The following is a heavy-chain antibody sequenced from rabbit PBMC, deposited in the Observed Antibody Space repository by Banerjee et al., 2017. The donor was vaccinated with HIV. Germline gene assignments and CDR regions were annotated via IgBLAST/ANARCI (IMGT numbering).Heavy chain of an antibody. J-gene: IGHJ4*01. CDR1: GFSFSSHW. CDR2: IYGGSSGTT. D-gene: IGHD2-1*01. Sequence: QSLEESGGDLVKPGASLTLTCTASGFSFSSHWICWVRQAPGKGLEWIACIYGGSSGTTYYANWAKGRFTISKTSSTTVTLQMTSLTAADTATYFCVRDHSYDDYGDYLAFDLWGPGTLVTV. V-gene: IGHV1S40*01. CDR3: VRDHSYDDYGDYLAFDL.